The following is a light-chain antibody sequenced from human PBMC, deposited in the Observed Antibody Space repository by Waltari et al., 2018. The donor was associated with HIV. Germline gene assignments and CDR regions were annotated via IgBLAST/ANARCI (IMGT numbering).Light chain of an antibody. CDR1: ESVSSN. CDR2: GAS. CDR3: QQYNNWPRWT. J-gene: IGKJ1*01. Sequence: VLTQSPATLSVSPGDRVTLSCRASESVSSNLAWYQQKRGQAPRLVIYGASTRATGVPARFSGSGSGTEFTLTISSLQSEDFAVYYCQQYNNWPRWTFGQGTKVEIK. V-gene: IGKV3-15*01.